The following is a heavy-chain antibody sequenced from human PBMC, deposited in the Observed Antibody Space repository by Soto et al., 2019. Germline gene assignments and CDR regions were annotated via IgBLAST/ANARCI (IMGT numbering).Heavy chain of an antibody. CDR1: GGSISSSSYY. Sequence: SETLSLTCTVSGGSISSSSYYWGWIRQPPGKGLEWIGSIYYSGSTYYNPSLKSRVTISVDTSKNQFSLKLSSVTAADTAVYYCARRGVTGTTAGGWFDPWGQGTLVTVSS. CDR3: ARRGVTGTTAGGWFDP. D-gene: IGHD1-7*01. J-gene: IGHJ5*02. V-gene: IGHV4-39*01. CDR2: IYYSGST.